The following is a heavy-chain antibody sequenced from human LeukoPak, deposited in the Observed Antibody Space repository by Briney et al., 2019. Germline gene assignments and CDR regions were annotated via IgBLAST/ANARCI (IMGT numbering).Heavy chain of an antibody. CDR1: GFTFSTYA. D-gene: IGHD3-10*01. CDR3: AREYYYGSGSYYNGY. J-gene: IGHJ4*02. CDR2: VSYGGSNK. V-gene: IGHV3-30-3*01. Sequence: PGGSLRLSCAASGFTFSTYAMHWVRQAPGKGLEWVALVSYGGSNKYYIDSVKGRFTISRDNSKNTLYLQMNSLRPEDTAVYYCAREYYYGSGSYYNGYWGQGTLVTVSS.